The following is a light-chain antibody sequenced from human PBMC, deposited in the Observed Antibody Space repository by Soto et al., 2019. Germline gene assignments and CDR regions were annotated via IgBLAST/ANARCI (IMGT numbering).Light chain of an antibody. V-gene: IGKV1-27*01. CDR2: AAS. CDR3: QNYNSAPFT. Sequence: DIQMTQSPSSLSASVGDRVITTCRASQGISNYLAWYQQKPGKVPKLLIYAASTLQSGVPSRFSGSGSGTDFTLTISSLQPEDVASYYCQNYNSAPFTFGGGTNVEIK. J-gene: IGKJ4*01. CDR1: QGISNY.